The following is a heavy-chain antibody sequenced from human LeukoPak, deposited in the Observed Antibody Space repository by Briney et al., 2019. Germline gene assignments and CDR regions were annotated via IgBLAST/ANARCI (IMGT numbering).Heavy chain of an antibody. D-gene: IGHD7-27*01. CDR2: INSDGSST. Sequence: GGSLRLSCAASGFTFSSYWMHWVRQAPGKGLVWVSRINSDGSSTSYADSVEGGFTISRDNAKNTLYLQMNSLRAEDTAVYYCARGELGFILDYWGQGTLVTVSS. V-gene: IGHV3-74*01. CDR1: GFTFSSYW. CDR3: ARGELGFILDY. J-gene: IGHJ4*02.